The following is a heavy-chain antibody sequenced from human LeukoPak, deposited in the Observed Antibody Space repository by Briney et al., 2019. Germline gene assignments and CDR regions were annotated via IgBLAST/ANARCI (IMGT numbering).Heavy chain of an antibody. V-gene: IGHV1-46*01. CDR1: GYTFINYY. CDR3: ARSHYSRGWEYFDY. D-gene: IGHD6-19*01. Sequence: ASVKVSCKAYGYTFINYYMHCVRQVPGEGLEWMGIINPSGGSTIYAQKFQGRVTMTWEMSTSTVYMELSSLRSEDTAVYYCARSHYSRGWEYFDYWGQGTLVTVSS. CDR2: INPSGGST. J-gene: IGHJ4*02.